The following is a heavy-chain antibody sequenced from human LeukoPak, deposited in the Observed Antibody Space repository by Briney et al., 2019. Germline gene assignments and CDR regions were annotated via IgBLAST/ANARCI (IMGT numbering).Heavy chain of an antibody. V-gene: IGHV4-34*01. Sequence: SETLSLTCAVYGGSFSGYYWSWIRQPPGKGLEWIGEINHSGSTNYNPSLKSRVTISVDTSKNQFSLKLSSATAADTAVYYCARHELILTGYYTYFDYWGQGTLVTVSS. J-gene: IGHJ4*02. CDR3: ARHELILTGYYTYFDY. CDR1: GGSFSGYY. D-gene: IGHD3-9*01. CDR2: INHSGST.